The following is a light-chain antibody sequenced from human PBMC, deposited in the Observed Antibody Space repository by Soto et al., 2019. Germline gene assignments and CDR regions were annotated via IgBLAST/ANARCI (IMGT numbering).Light chain of an antibody. CDR1: QGVDRW. CDR2: AAS. CDR3: QQGNSFPLT. Sequence: DIQMPQSPSSVSAFVGDRVTITCRASQGVDRWLAWYQHKPGTAPKLLIYAASTLQDGVPSRFSGSGSGTEFTLTISSLQPEDFATYYCQQGNSFPLTFGGGTKVEIK. V-gene: IGKV1-12*01. J-gene: IGKJ4*01.